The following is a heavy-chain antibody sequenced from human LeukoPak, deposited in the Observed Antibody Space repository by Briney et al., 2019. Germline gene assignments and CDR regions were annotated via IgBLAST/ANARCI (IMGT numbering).Heavy chain of an antibody. CDR1: GFTFSSYA. CDR3: ARDLYSGSYSDY. V-gene: IGHV3-23*01. CDR2: ISGSGGST. J-gene: IGHJ4*02. Sequence: GGSLRLSCAASGFTFSSYAMSWVRQAPGKGLEWVSAISGSGGSTYYADSVKGRFTISRDNSKNSLYLQMNSLRAEDTAVYYCARDLYSGSYSDYWGQGTLVTVSS. D-gene: IGHD1-26*01.